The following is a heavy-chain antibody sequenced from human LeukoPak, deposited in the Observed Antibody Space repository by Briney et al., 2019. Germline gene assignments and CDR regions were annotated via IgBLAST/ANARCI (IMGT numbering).Heavy chain of an antibody. V-gene: IGHV4-39*01. J-gene: IGHJ5*02. D-gene: IGHD1-26*01. Sequence: SETLSLTCTVSGVSISSSGYYWGWIRQPPGKGLEWIASIYYSGSTYYNPSLKSRITISVHTSKNHRSLKLSSLTAADTAVYYCARHEYSGSYYGLSWFDPWGQGTLVTVSS. CDR2: IYYSGST. CDR1: GVSISSSGYY. CDR3: ARHEYSGSYYGLSWFDP.